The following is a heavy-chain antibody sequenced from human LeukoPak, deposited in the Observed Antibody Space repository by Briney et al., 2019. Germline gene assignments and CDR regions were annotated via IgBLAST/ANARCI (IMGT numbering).Heavy chain of an antibody. Sequence: GGSLRLSCTASEFTVSRNYMLWVRQAPGKGLEWVSLIFSNGDTHYADSVKGRFTISGDTSKNTVSLQMNSLRVEDTAMYYCTRDQMNYWGQGTLVTVSS. J-gene: IGHJ4*02. CDR3: TRDQMNY. CDR2: IFSNGDT. V-gene: IGHV3-53*01. CDR1: EFTVSRNY. D-gene: IGHD5-24*01.